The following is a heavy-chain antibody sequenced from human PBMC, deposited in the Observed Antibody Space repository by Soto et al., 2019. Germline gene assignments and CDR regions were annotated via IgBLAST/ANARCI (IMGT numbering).Heavy chain of an antibody. CDR2: IYHSGST. CDR3: AGHLGVVAGDTYGMDV. Sequence: QVQLQESGPGLVKPSGTLSLTCAVSGGSISSSNWWSWVRQPPGKGLEWIGEIYHSGSTNYNPSLTSRVTISVDKSKNQFSLKLSSVTAADTAVYYCAGHLGVVAGDTYGMDVWGQGTTVTVSS. J-gene: IGHJ6*02. V-gene: IGHV4-4*02. CDR1: GGSISSSNW. D-gene: IGHD2-21*02.